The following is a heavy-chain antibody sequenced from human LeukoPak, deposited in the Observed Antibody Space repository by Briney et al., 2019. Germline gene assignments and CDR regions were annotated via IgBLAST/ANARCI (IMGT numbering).Heavy chain of an antibody. J-gene: IGHJ1*01. Sequence: PGRSLRLSCEVSGFTLSSYWMSWVRQAPGKGLEWVANIKQAGREKYYVDSVKGRVTISRDNAKHRTYLQMNSLRGEDTAVYYCAREVYCSSTSCYSGYLQHWGQGTLVTVSS. V-gene: IGHV3-7*01. CDR3: AREVYCSSTSCYSGYLQH. CDR1: GFTLSSYW. D-gene: IGHD2-2*02. CDR2: IKQAGREK.